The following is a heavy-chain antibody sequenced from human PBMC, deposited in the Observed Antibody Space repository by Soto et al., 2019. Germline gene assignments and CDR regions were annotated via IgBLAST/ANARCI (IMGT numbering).Heavy chain of an antibody. CDR1: GFTFSSYA. CDR2: ISGSGGST. J-gene: IGHJ4*02. D-gene: IGHD6-19*01. V-gene: IGHV3-23*01. Sequence: PGGSLRLSCAASGFTFSSYAMSWVRQAPGKGLEWVSAISGSGGSTYYADSVKGRFTISRDNSKNTLYLQMNSLRAEDTAVYYCAKDRHHPLSSGWYGPPRRSFDYWGQGTLVTVSS. CDR3: AKDRHHPLSSGWYGPPRRSFDY.